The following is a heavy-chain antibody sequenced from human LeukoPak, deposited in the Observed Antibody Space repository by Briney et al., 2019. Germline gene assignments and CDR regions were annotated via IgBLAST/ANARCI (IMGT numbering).Heavy chain of an antibody. Sequence: PGGSLRLSCAATGFTFSSYSMNSVRQARGKGLEWVSSISSSSSYIYYADSVKGRFIISRDNAKNSLYLQMNSLRAEDTAVYYCARGIYSGYDAPDYWGQGTLVTVSS. D-gene: IGHD5-12*01. V-gene: IGHV3-21*01. CDR2: ISSSSSYI. CDR1: GFTFSSYS. J-gene: IGHJ4*02. CDR3: ARGIYSGYDAPDY.